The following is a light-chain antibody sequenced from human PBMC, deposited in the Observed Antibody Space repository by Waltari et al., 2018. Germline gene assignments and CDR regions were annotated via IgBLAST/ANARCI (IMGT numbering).Light chain of an antibody. CDR2: EVK. CDR3: MSYAGTNIDVV. V-gene: IGLV2-8*01. CDR1: SGDIGTYHY. J-gene: IGLJ2*01. Sequence: QSALTQPPSASGSPGKSATISCPGTSGDIGTYHYVSWYQQHPGKAPKLMFYEVKKRPSGVPDRFSGSKSGNTASLTVSGVQAEDEADYYFMSYAGTNIDVVFGGGTKLTVL.